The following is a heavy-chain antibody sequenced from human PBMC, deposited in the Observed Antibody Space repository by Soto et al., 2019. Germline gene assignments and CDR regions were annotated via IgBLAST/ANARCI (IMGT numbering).Heavy chain of an antibody. D-gene: IGHD6-19*01. CDR2: ISGSGGST. Sequence: PGGSLRLSCAASGFTFNSYAMSWVRQAPGKGLEWVSAISGSGGSTYYADSVRGRFTMSRDNSKNTLYLQMNSLRAEDTAVYYCAKDRASSSGWSPYYFDYWGQGTLVTVSS. V-gene: IGHV3-23*01. CDR3: AKDRASSSGWSPYYFDY. CDR1: GFTFNSYA. J-gene: IGHJ4*02.